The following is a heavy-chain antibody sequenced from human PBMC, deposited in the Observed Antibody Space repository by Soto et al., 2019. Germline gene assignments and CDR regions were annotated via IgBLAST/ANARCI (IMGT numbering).Heavy chain of an antibody. J-gene: IGHJ4*02. V-gene: IGHV1-18*01. D-gene: IGHD3-9*01. CDR3: ARDVRYEIPLGY. CDR1: GYTFTSYD. Sequence: ASVKVSCKASGYTFTSYDINWVRQAPGQGLEWMGWISAYNGNTNYAQKLQGRVTMTTDTSTSTAYMELRSLRSDDTAVYYCARDVRYEIPLGYWGQGTLVTVSS. CDR2: ISAYNGNT.